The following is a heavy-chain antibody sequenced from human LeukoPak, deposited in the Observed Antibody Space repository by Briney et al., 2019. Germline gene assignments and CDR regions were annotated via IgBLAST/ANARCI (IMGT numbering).Heavy chain of an antibody. V-gene: IGHV3-48*01. J-gene: IGHJ4*02. CDR2: ISSSSSTK. Sequence: GGSLRLSCAASGFTFNSYSMNWVRQAPGKGLEWISYISSSSSTKHYADSVKGRFAISRDNAKNSLYLQMNSLRVEDTATYYCVRTYSSGYSFDSWGQGTLVTVSS. D-gene: IGHD3-22*01. CDR3: VRTYSSGYSFDS. CDR1: GFTFNSYS.